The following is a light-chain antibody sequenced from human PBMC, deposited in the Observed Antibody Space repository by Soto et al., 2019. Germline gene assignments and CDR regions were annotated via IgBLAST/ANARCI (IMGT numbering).Light chain of an antibody. CDR1: SSDVAGYNY. CDR2: EVT. CDR3: SSRGSSNPLRV. J-gene: IGLJ2*01. V-gene: IGLV2-14*01. Sequence: QSVLTQPASVSGFLGQSITISCTGPSSDVAGYNYVSWYQQHPGKAPKLIIYEVTIRPSGVSNRFSGSKSGNTASLTISGLQANDEADYYCSSRGSSNPLRVFGGVTKVTVL.